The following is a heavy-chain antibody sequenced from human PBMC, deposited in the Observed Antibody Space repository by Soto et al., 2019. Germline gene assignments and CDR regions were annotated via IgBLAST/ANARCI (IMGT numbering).Heavy chain of an antibody. CDR2: IYYSGST. Sequence: PSETLSLTCTVSGGSISSYYWSWIRQPPGKGLEWIGYIYYSGSTTYNPSLKSRVTISVDTSKNQFSLKLSSVTAADTAVYYCARVTVGWFGELWFDPWGQGTLVTVSS. CDR3: ARVTVGWFGELWFDP. D-gene: IGHD3-10*01. CDR1: GGSISSYY. V-gene: IGHV4-59*01. J-gene: IGHJ5*02.